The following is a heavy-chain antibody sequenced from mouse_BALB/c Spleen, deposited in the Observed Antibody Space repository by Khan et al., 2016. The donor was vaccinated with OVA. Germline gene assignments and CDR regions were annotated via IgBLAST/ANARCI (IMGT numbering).Heavy chain of an antibody. J-gene: IGHJ2*01. V-gene: IGHV1-5*01. D-gene: IGHD2-1*01. Sequence: VRLQQSGTVLARPGASVKMSCKASGYTFTSYWMHWVKQRPGQGLEWIGAIYPGNSDTNYNQKFKGKAKLTAVTSTSTAYLELNSLTNEDSAVYYCTRNGFGNYENWDYWGQGTTLTVSS. CDR1: GYTFTSYW. CDR3: TRNGFGNYENWDY. CDR2: IYPGNSDT.